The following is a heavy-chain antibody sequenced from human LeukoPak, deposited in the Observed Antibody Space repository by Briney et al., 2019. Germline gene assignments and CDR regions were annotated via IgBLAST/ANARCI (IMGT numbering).Heavy chain of an antibody. CDR1: GFTFSNYG. J-gene: IGHJ4*02. CDR3: ARDALAGEKPEYFFDY. CDR2: ISHDGSNN. V-gene: IGHV3-30*03. Sequence: GGSLRLSCAASGFTFSNYGMHWVRQAPGKGLEWVVVISHDGSNNNYADSVKGRFTISRDNSKNTLYLQMNSLRAEDTAVYYCARDALAGEKPEYFFDYWGQGTLVTVSS.